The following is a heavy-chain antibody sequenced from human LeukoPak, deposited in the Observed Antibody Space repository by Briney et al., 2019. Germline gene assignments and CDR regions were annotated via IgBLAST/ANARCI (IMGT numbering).Heavy chain of an antibody. J-gene: IGHJ3*02. CDR1: GYTFTSYG. V-gene: IGHV1-18*01. Sequence: GASVKVSCKASGYTFTSYGISWVRQTPGQGLEWMGWISAYNGNTNYAQKLQGRVTMTTGTSTSTAYMELRSLRSDDTAVYYCARVYYDFWSGYEYDTFDIWGQGTMVTLSS. D-gene: IGHD3-3*01. CDR3: ARVYYDFWSGYEYDTFDI. CDR2: ISAYNGNT.